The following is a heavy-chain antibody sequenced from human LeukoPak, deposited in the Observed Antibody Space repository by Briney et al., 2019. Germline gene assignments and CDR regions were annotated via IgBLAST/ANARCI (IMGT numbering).Heavy chain of an antibody. Sequence: GTSLRLSCAASGFTFSSYGMHWVRQAPGKGLEWVAVIWYDGSNKYYADSVKGRFTISRDNSKNTLYLQINSLRADDTAVYYCARHLHYYGSGNYYYYFYAMDVWGQGTTVTVSS. CDR3: ARHLHYYGSGNYYYYFYAMDV. J-gene: IGHJ6*02. D-gene: IGHD3-10*01. CDR1: GFTFSSYG. V-gene: IGHV3-33*01. CDR2: IWYDGSNK.